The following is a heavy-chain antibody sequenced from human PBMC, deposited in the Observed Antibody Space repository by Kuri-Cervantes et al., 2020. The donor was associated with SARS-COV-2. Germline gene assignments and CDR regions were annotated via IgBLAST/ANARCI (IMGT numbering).Heavy chain of an antibody. CDR3: ARESDPYDSSLPDY. Sequence: GESLKISCAASGFTFSSYGMHWVRQAPGKGLEWVAFIRYDGSNKYYADSVKGRFTISRDNSKNTLYLQMNSLRAEDTAVYYCARESDPYDSSLPDYWGQGTLVTVSS. V-gene: IGHV3-30*02. CDR2: IRYDGSNK. CDR1: GFTFSSYG. D-gene: IGHD3-22*01. J-gene: IGHJ4*02.